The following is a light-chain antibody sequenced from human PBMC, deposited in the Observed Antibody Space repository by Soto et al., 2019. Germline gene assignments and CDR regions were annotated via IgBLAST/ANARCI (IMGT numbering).Light chain of an antibody. V-gene: IGKV3-20*01. Sequence: EFVLTQSPFTLSFSRVERATLSFRASERIYSAYLGWYQQKPGQAPRLLIYGTSSRATGIPDRFSGSGSGTDFTLTISRLEPEDFAVYYCQQYGNSPITFGQGTRLEIK. CDR2: GTS. CDR3: QQYGNSPIT. J-gene: IGKJ5*01. CDR1: ERIYSAY.